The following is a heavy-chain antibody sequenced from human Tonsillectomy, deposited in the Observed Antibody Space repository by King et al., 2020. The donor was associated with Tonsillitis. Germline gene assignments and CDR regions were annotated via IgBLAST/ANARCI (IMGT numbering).Heavy chain of an antibody. CDR3: ARDQQLIR. Sequence: VQLVESGGGLVKPGGSLRLSCAASGFTFSSSSMHWVRQAPEKGLEWVSSISSSSSYIYYADSVKGRFTISRDNANNSLYLQMNSLRAEDTAVYYCARDQQLIRWGQGTLVTVSS. V-gene: IGHV3-21*01. D-gene: IGHD4-11*01. CDR2: ISSSSSYI. J-gene: IGHJ4*02. CDR1: GFTFSSSS.